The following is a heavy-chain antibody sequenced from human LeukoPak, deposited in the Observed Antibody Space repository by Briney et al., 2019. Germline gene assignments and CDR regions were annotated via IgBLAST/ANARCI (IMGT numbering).Heavy chain of an antibody. D-gene: IGHD3-16*02. J-gene: IGHJ4*02. V-gene: IGHV3-74*01. CDR2: IDSDGSNT. CDR3: AREGSLGELSLTAY. Sequence: GGSLRLSCAASGFTFSTYWMHWVRQAPGKGLVWVSRIDSDGSNTIYADSVKGRFTVSRDNAKNTLYLQMNSLRAEDTAVYYCAREGSLGELSLTAYWGQGTLVTVSS. CDR1: GFTFSTYW.